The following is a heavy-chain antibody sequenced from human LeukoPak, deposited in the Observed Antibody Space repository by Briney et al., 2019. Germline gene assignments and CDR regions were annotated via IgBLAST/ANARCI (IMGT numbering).Heavy chain of an antibody. J-gene: IGHJ4*02. D-gene: IGHD5-18*01. CDR2: MNPNSGNT. V-gene: IGHV1-8*01. CDR1: GYTFTSYD. CDR3: ARGSYGGWIRIARSITFDY. Sequence: ASVKVSCKASGYTFTSYDINWVRPATGQGLEWMGWMNPNSGNTGYAQKFQGRVTMTRNTSISTAYMELSSLRSEDTAVYYCARGSYGGWIRIARSITFDYWGQGTLVTVSS.